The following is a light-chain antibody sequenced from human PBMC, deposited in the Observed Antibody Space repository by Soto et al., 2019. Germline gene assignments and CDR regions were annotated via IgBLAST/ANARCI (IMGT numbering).Light chain of an antibody. Sequence: QSALTQPPSASGSPGQSVTISCTGTSSDVGAYKYVSWYQQHPGKVPKLIIYEVSKRPSGVPDRFSGSKSGNTASLTVSGLQAEDEADYYCSSYVGTNSLYVFGAGTKVTVL. V-gene: IGLV2-8*01. CDR3: SSYVGTNSLYV. CDR2: EVS. J-gene: IGLJ1*01. CDR1: SSDVGAYKY.